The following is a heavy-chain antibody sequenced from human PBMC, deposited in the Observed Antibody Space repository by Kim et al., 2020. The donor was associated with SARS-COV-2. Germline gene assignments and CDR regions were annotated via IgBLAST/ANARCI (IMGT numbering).Heavy chain of an antibody. V-gene: IGHV4-59*01. CDR2: IYYSGST. CDR1: GGSISSYY. D-gene: IGHD3-22*01. CDR3: ARVIVDGFYDSSGGHLSYGMDV. J-gene: IGHJ6*02. Sequence: SETLSLTCTVSGGSISSYYWSWIRQPPGKGLEWIGYIYYSGSTNYNPSLKSRVTISVDTSKNQFSLKLSSVTAADTAVYYCARVIVDGFYDSSGGHLSYGMDVWGQGTTVTVSS.